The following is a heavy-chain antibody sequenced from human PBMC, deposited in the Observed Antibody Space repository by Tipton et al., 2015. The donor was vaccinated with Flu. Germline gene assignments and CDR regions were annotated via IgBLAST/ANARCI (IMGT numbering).Heavy chain of an antibody. J-gene: IGHJ3*02. D-gene: IGHD6-19*01. CDR3: TRVPGSGWQHNDAFDI. Sequence: SLRLSCAASGLSISDYWFHWVRQVPGKGPVWVARIESHGTTTSYADFVRGRFTVSRDNAKNVFYLHMSSLRPEDAGMYFCTRVPGSGWQHNDAFDIWGRGTVVTVAS. CDR1: GLSISDYW. CDR2: IESHGTTT. V-gene: IGHV3-74*01.